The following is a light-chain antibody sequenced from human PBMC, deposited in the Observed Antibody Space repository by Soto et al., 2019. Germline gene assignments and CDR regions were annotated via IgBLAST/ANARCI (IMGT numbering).Light chain of an antibody. V-gene: IGKV3-11*01. CDR3: QQRTNCLSST. CDR1: QSVSSY. CDR2: DAS. Sequence: EIVLTQSPATLSLSPGERATLSCRASQSVSSYLAWYQHKPGQAPRLLIHDASNRATGIPARFSGSGSGTDFTLTISILEAEDFAVYYCQQRTNCLSSTFGLGTRLEIK. J-gene: IGKJ5*01.